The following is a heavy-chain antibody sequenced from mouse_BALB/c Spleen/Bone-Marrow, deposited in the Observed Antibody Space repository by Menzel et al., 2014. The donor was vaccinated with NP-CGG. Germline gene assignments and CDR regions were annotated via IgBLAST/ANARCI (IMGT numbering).Heavy chain of an antibody. CDR2: IRNKANGYTT. Sequence: EVKLEESGGGLVQPGGSLRLSCATSGFTFTDYYMNWVRQPPGKALEWLGFIRNKANGYTTEYSASVESRFTISRDNSQNILYLQMNTLRADDSATYYCARDKGRVFFDYWGQGTTLTVSS. CDR1: GFTFTDYY. CDR3: ARDKGRVFFDY. V-gene: IGHV7-3*02. J-gene: IGHJ2*01. D-gene: IGHD3-3*01.